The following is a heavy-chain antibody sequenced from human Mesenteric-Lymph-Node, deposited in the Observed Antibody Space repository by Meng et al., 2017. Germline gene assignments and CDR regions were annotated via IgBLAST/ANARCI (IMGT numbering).Heavy chain of an antibody. J-gene: IGHJ4*02. V-gene: IGHV3-30*04. CDR2: ISYDGSNK. D-gene: IGHD2-8*02. CDR3: ARLGTGGDCFDY. Sequence: GESLKISCAASGFTFSSYAMHWVRQAPGKGLEWVAVISYDGSNKYYADSVKGRFTISRDNAKNSLYLQMNSLRAEDTAVYYCARLGTGGDCFDYWGQGTLVT. CDR1: GFTFSSYA.